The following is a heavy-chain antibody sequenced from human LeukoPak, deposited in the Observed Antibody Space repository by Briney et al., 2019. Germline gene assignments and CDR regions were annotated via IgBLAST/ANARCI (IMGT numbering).Heavy chain of an antibody. CDR1: GFTFNNYG. CDR3: ARGDIVVVVAADDAFDI. CDR2: ISSSGSTI. J-gene: IGHJ3*02. V-gene: IGHV3-48*04. Sequence: GGTLRLSCTASGFTFNNYGMSWVRQAPGKGLEWVSYISSSGSTIYYADSVKGRFTISRDNAKNSLYLQMNSLRAEDTAVYYCARGDIVVVVAADDAFDIWGQGTMVTVSS. D-gene: IGHD2-15*01.